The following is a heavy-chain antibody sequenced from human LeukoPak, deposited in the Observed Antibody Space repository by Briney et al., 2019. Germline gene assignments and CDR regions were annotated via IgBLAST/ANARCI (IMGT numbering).Heavy chain of an antibody. Sequence: SETLSLMCAVYGGSFSGYYCSWIRQPPGKGLEWIGEINHSGSTNYNPSLKSRVTISVDTSKNQLSLKLSSVTAADTAVYYCASNILGATFDPWGQGTLVTVSS. J-gene: IGHJ5*02. CDR2: INHSGST. V-gene: IGHV4-34*01. D-gene: IGHD1-26*01. CDR3: ASNILGATFDP. CDR1: GGSFSGYY.